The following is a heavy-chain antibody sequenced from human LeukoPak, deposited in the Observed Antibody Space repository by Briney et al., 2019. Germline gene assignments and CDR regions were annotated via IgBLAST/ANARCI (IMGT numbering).Heavy chain of an antibody. Sequence: MASETLSLTCTVSGGSISSYYWNWIRQPAGRGREWIGRVYSSGHTKYNPSLKSRVTISVDRSKNQFSLKLSSVTAADTAVYYCARSHNGGVADYWGQGTLVTVSS. V-gene: IGHV4-4*07. J-gene: IGHJ4*02. CDR2: VYSSGHT. CDR3: ARSHNGGVADY. CDR1: GGSISSYY. D-gene: IGHD2-8*01.